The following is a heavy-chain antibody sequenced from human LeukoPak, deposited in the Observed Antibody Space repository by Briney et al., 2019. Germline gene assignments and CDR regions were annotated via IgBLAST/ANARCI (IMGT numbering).Heavy chain of an antibody. J-gene: IGHJ4*02. Sequence: SETLSLTCSVSGYSISSDYYWGWIRQPPGKGLEWIGSILHTGSTYYNPSLKSRVTISVDTSKNQFSLKLSSVTAADTAVYYCARGHYFDWLGDFDYWGQGTLVTVSS. CDR2: ILHTGST. V-gene: IGHV4-38-2*02. CDR1: GYSISSDYY. D-gene: IGHD3-9*01. CDR3: ARGHYFDWLGDFDY.